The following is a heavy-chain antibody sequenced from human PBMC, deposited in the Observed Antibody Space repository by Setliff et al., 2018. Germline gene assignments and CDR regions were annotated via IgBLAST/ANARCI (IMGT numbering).Heavy chain of an antibody. CDR3: ARTLYDYDILTGPGYYFDY. J-gene: IGHJ4*02. V-gene: IGHV4-39*07. CDR1: GGSISSSSYY. Sequence: TSETLSLTCTVSGGSISSSSYYWGWIRQPPGKGLEWIGSIYYSGSTYYNPSLKSRVTISVDTSKNQFSLKLSSVTAADTAVYYCARTLYDYDILTGPGYYFDYWGQGTQVTVSS. CDR2: IYYSGST. D-gene: IGHD3-9*01.